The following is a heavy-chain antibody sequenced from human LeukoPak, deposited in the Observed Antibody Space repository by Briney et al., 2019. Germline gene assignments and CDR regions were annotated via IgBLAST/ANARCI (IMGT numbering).Heavy chain of an antibody. CDR1: GGSISSYY. CDR3: ARHAIRADDSSGFYTLPI. Sequence: PSETLSLTCTVSGGSISSYYWSWIRQPPGKGLEWIGYIYYSGSTNYNPSLKSRVTISVDTSKNQFSLKLSSVTAADTAVYYCARHAIRADDSSGFYTLPIWGQGTKVTVSS. V-gene: IGHV4-59*08. CDR2: IYYSGST. J-gene: IGHJ3*02. D-gene: IGHD3-22*01.